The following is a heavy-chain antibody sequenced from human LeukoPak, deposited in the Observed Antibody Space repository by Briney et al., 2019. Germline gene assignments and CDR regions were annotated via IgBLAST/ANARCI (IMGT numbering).Heavy chain of an antibody. J-gene: IGHJ6*03. CDR2: ISGSGGST. CDR3: AKDGPDSYAKDPFYYYYYYMDV. V-gene: IGHV3-23*01. Sequence: GSLRLSCAASGFPFSSYAMSWVRRAPGKGLEWVSAISGSGGSTYYADSVKGRFTISRDNSKNTLYLQMNRLRAEDTAVYYCAKDGPDSYAKDPFYYYYYYMDVWGKGTTVTVSS. D-gene: IGHD5-18*01. CDR1: GFPFSSYA.